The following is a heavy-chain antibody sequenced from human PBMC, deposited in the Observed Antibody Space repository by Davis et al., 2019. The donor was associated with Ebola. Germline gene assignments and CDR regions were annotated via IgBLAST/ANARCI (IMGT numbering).Heavy chain of an antibody. V-gene: IGHV1-18*01. CDR2: ISTYNGNT. CDR3: ASLGYCSGGSCYRGSTTGMDV. D-gene: IGHD2-15*01. CDR1: GYSFTDDG. Sequence: ASVQVSCKASGYSFTDDGISWVRQAPGPGLDWMGWISTYNGNTNYAQKVQGRITMTTDTSTSTAYMELRRLRSDDTARYYCASLGYCSGGSCYRGSTTGMDVWGQGTTVTASS. J-gene: IGHJ6*02.